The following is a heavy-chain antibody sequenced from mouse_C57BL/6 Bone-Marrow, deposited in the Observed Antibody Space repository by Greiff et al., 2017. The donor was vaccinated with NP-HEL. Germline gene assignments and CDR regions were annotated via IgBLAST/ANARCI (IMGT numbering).Heavy chain of an antibody. CDR3: ARWDYGSRGAWFAY. Sequence: QVQLQQSGAELVRPGTSVKMSCKASGYTFTNYWIGWAKQRPGHGLEWIGDIYPGGGYTNYNEKFKGKATLTAVKSSSTAYMHFSSLTSEDSAIYYCARWDYGSRGAWFAYWGQGTLVTVSA. J-gene: IGHJ3*01. CDR2: IYPGGGYT. V-gene: IGHV1-63*01. CDR1: GYTFTNYW. D-gene: IGHD1-1*01.